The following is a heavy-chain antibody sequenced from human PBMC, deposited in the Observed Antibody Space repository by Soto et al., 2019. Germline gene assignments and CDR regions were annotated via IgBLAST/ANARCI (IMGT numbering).Heavy chain of an antibody. CDR3: AREGPSIAARPDAFDI. CDR1: GYTFTSYA. CDR2: INAGNGNT. J-gene: IGHJ3*02. V-gene: IGHV1-3*01. Sequence: QVQLVQSGAEVKKPGASVKVSCKASGYTFTSYAMHWVRQAPGQRLEWMGWINAGNGNTKYSQKFQGRVTITRDTSASIAYMELSSLRSEDTAVDYWAREGPSIAARPDAFDIWGQGTMVTVSS. D-gene: IGHD6-6*01.